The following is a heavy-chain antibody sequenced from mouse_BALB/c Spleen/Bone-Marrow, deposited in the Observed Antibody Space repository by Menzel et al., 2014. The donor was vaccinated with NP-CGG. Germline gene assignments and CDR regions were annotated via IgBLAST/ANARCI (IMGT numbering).Heavy chain of an antibody. CDR3: ARDNYYDYDGFAY. V-gene: IGHV5-6-3*01. J-gene: IGHJ3*01. D-gene: IGHD2-4*01. CDR1: GFTFSSYG. CDR2: INSNGGST. Sequence: EVHLVESGGGLVQPGGSLKISCAAPGFTFSSYGMSWVRQTPDKRLDLVATINSNGGSTYYPDSVKGRFTISRDNAKNTLYLQMSSLKSEDTAMYYCARDNYYDYDGFAYWGQGTLVTVSA.